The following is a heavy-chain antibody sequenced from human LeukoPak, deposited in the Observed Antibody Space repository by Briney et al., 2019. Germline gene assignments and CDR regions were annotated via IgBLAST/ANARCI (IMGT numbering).Heavy chain of an antibody. J-gene: IGHJ6*03. V-gene: IGHV3-20*04. D-gene: IGHD3-22*01. CDR3: ARAPLTRYWYESSFDHDTFYYYMDV. CDR2: INWNGIRT. Sequence: GGSLRLSCAASGFRFDDYGMTWVRQAPGKGLEWVSGINWNGIRTGYADSVKGRFTISRDNAKNSLYLQTNSLRAEDTAFYYCARAPLTRYWYESSFDHDTFYYYMDVWGKGTTVTVS. CDR1: GFRFDDYG.